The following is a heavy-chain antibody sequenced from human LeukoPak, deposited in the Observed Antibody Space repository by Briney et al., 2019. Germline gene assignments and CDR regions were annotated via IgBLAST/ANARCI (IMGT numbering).Heavy chain of an antibody. J-gene: IGHJ3*02. CDR2: IIPIFGTA. D-gene: IGHD2-15*01. Sequence: ASVKVSCKASGGTFSSYTINWVRQAPGQGLEWMGGIIPIFGTANYAQKFQGRVTITADESTSTAYMELSSLRYEDTAVYYCARVWCSGGSCYSSRGAFDIWGQGTMVTVSS. CDR1: GGTFSSYT. V-gene: IGHV1-69*13. CDR3: ARVWCSGGSCYSSRGAFDI.